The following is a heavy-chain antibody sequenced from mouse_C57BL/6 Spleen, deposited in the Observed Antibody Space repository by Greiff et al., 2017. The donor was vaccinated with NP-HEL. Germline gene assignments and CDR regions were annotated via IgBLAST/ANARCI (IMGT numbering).Heavy chain of an antibody. Sequence: VKLQQPGAELVKPGASVKMSCKASGYTFTSYWITWVKQRPGQGLEWIGDIYPGSGSTNYNEKFKSKATLTVDTSSSTAYMQLSSLTSEDSAVYYCARNYGSSFGYFDVWGTGTTVTVSS. CDR2: IYPGSGST. V-gene: IGHV1-55*01. J-gene: IGHJ1*03. CDR1: GYTFTSYW. CDR3: ARNYGSSFGYFDV. D-gene: IGHD1-1*01.